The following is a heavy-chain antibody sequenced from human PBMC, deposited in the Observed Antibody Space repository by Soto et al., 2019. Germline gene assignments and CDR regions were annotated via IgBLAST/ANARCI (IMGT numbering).Heavy chain of an antibody. V-gene: IGHV3-23*01. CDR1: GFTFSSYA. J-gene: IGHJ3*02. CDR2: ISGSGGST. CDR3: VGGANTHGAFDI. Sequence: EVQLLESGGGLVQPGGSLRLSCEASGFTFSSYAMSWVRQAPGKGLEWVSAISGSGGSTYYADSVKGRFTISRDNSKNTLYLQMNSLRAEDTAVYYCVGGANTHGAFDIWGQGTMVTVSS. D-gene: IGHD1-26*01.